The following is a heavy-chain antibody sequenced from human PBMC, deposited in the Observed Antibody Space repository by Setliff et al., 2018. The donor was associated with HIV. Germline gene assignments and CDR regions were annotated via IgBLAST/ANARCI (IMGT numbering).Heavy chain of an antibody. CDR2: LYPADSNI. V-gene: IGHV5-51*01. Sequence: GESLKISCKGSGYSFTSSWIGWVRQMPGKGLEFMGLLYPADSNIRYSPSFQGQVTISVDKSTNTAFLQWTSLRASDTAMYYCTRLWHENWGGVDYWGQGTLVTVSS. J-gene: IGHJ4*02. D-gene: IGHD3-16*01. CDR3: TRLWHENWGGVDY. CDR1: GYSFTSSW.